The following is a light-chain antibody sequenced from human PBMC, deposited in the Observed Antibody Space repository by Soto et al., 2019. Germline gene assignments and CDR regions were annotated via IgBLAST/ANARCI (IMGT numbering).Light chain of an antibody. CDR1: QDIRTD. V-gene: IGKV1-6*01. Sequence: AIQMTQSPSSLSASVGDRVTITCRASQDIRTDLGWYQQKPGKAPKVLIYVTSNLQSGVPSRFSGSGSGTDFTLTISGLQPEDCATYYCLQDYNYPLTFGGGTKVEIK. CDR2: VTS. J-gene: IGKJ4*01. CDR3: LQDYNYPLT.